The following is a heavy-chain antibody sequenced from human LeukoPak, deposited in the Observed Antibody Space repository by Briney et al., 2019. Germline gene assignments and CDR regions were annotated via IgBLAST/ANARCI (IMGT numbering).Heavy chain of an antibody. D-gene: IGHD3-10*01. CDR3: ARTYGSGSYYTRPLSGMDV. Sequence: SETLSLTCTVSGGSISSYYWSWIRQPPGKGLEWIGYIYYSGSTNYNPSLKSRVTISVDTSKNQFSLKLSSVTAADTAVYYCARTYGSGSYYTRPLSGMDVWGQGTTVTVSS. CDR2: IYYSGST. J-gene: IGHJ6*02. CDR1: GGSISSYY. V-gene: IGHV4-59*12.